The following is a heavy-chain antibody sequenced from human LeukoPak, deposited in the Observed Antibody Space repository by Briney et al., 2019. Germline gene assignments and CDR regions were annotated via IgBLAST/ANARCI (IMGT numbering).Heavy chain of an antibody. CDR2: ISDSGAYT. V-gene: IGHV3-23*01. D-gene: IGHD3-10*01. CDR1: GFTFSSNY. CDR3: AKGRILWFGEQSDFDY. Sequence: PGGSLRLSCAASGFTFSSNYMSWVRQAPGKGLEWVSTISDSGAYTYYADFVKGRFTVSRDNSKNMVFLEVNSLRAEDTATYFCAKGRILWFGEQSDFDYWGQGTLVTVSS. J-gene: IGHJ4*02.